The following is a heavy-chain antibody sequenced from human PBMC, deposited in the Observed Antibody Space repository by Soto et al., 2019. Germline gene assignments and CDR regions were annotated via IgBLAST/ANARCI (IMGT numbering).Heavy chain of an antibody. Sequence: QVQLVESGGGVVQPGRSLRLSCAASGFTFSSYGMHWVRQAPGKGLEWVAVISYDGSNKYYADSVKGRFTISRDNSKNTLYLQMNSLRAEDTAVYYCAKDSSHRDFYYYYGTDVWGQGTTVTVSS. CDR3: AKDSSHRDFYYYYGTDV. J-gene: IGHJ6*02. V-gene: IGHV3-30*18. CDR1: GFTFSSYG. CDR2: ISYDGSNK. D-gene: IGHD2-2*01.